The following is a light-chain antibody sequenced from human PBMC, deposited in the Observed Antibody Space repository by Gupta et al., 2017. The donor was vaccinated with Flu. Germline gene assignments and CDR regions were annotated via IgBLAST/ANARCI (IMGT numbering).Light chain of an antibody. J-gene: IGLJ3*02. CDR3: SSYSSTSTLWV. CDR2: EVS. V-gene: IGLV2-14*01. CDR1: GSDIGTYNY. Sequence: QSALTQPASVSGSPGQSITISCTGTGSDIGTYNYVSWYQQHPGKAPKLMIFEVSDRPSGVSNRFSGSKSGNTASMTISGLQADDEADYYCSSYSSTSTLWVFGGGTRLTVL.